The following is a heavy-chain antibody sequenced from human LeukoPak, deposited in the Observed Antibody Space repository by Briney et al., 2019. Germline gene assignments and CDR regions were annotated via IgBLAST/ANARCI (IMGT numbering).Heavy chain of an antibody. CDR2: FSGSGGST. D-gene: IGHD6-13*01. CDR3: AKDVYSSSWYVGGYMDV. V-gene: IGHV3-23*01. J-gene: IGHJ6*03. Sequence: PGGSLRLSCAASGFTSSSYAMSWVRQAPGKGLGWVSAFSGSGGSTNYADSVKRRFTISRDNSKNTLYLQMNSLRAEHTAVYYCAKDVYSSSWYVGGYMDVWGKGTTVTVSS. CDR1: GFTSSSYA.